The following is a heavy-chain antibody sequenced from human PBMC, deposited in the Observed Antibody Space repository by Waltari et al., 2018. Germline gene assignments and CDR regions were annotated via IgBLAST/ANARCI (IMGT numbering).Heavy chain of an antibody. CDR1: EFTFSTYA. CDR3: ARDYCDRTYCHGMDV. D-gene: IGHD2-21*01. V-gene: IGHV3-30*04. J-gene: IGHJ6*02. Sequence: QVQLVESGGGVVQPGRSLRLSCADSEFTFSTYAMHWVRQAPGKGLEWVAVISYNARNIYYVDSVKGRFTISRDNSKKTLYLQMDSLRAEDTAVYYCARDYCDRTYCHGMDVWGQGTTVTVSS. CDR2: ISYNARNI.